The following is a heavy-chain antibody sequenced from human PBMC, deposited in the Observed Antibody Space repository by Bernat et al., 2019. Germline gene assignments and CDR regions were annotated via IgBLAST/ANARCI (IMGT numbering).Heavy chain of an antibody. Sequence: EAQLLESGGGLVQPGGSLRLSCAASGFTFTNYAMSWVRQAPGKGLEWVSAVSSGGGSTYYADSVRGRFTVSRDNSKNTLFLQMSSLRAEDMAVYYCATQGGYSSSWYDDGFGMWGQGTMVTVSS. CDR1: GFTFTNYA. V-gene: IGHV3-23*01. J-gene: IGHJ3*02. CDR3: ATQGGYSSSWYDDGFGM. D-gene: IGHD6-13*01. CDR2: VSSGGGST.